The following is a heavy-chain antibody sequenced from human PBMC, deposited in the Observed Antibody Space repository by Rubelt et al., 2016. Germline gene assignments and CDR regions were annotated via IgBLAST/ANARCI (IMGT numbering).Heavy chain of an antibody. V-gene: IGHV4-59*12. CDR1: GGSISNYY. CDR2: IYYSGNV. D-gene: IGHD2-2*01. J-gene: IGHJ4*02. CDR3: ARGRVPATSPFDS. Sequence: ESGPGLVKPSETLSLTCTVSGGSISNYYWSWIRQPPGDGLEWIGYIYYSGNVKYNPSLKSRVTISLDTSKNQFALNLSSVTAADTAVYFCARGRVPATSPFDSWGQGILVTVSS.